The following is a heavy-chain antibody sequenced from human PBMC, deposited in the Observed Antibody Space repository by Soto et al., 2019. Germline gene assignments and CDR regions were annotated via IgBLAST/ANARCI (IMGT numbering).Heavy chain of an antibody. Sequence: QVQVVQSGAEVKKPGSSVKVSCKASGGSFSNYGISWVRQAPGQGLEWMGGIIPIFGTPHYAQKFQDRVTITADESSSTVNMEVNSLTSGDTAVYYCARGDATKIVVTTFYGLDVWGQGTTVTVSS. CDR2: IIPIFGTP. CDR3: ARGDATKIVVTTFYGLDV. J-gene: IGHJ6*02. D-gene: IGHD3-22*01. V-gene: IGHV1-69*12. CDR1: GGSFSNYG.